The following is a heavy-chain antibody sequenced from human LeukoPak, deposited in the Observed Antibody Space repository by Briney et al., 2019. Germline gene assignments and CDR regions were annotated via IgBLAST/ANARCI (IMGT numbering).Heavy chain of an antibody. CDR2: INHSGST. Sequence: SETLSLTCAVYGGSLSGYYWSWIRQPPGKGLEWIGEINHSGSTNYNPSLKSRVTISVDTSKNQFSLKLSSVTAADTAVYYCARGYSSSWNWFDPWGQGTLVTVSS. V-gene: IGHV4-34*01. CDR3: ARGYSSSWNWFDP. D-gene: IGHD6-13*01. J-gene: IGHJ5*02. CDR1: GGSLSGYY.